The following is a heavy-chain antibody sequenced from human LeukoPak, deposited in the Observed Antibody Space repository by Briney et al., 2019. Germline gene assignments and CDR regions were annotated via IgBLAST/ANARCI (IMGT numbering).Heavy chain of an antibody. Sequence: GGSLRLSCAASGFTFSSNYMSWVRQAPGKGLEWVSVIYSGGSTYYSDSVKGRFTISRHNSKNTLYLQMNSLRAEDTAVYYCARDGSPDAFDIWGQGTMVTVSS. D-gene: IGHD1-26*01. CDR2: IYSGGST. J-gene: IGHJ3*02. CDR3: ARDGSPDAFDI. CDR1: GFTFSSNY. V-gene: IGHV3-53*04.